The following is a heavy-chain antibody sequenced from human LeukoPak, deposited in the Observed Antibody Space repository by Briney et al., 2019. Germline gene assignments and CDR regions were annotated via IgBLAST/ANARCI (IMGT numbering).Heavy chain of an antibody. CDR3: AREGLSSGSPGSYMDV. J-gene: IGHJ6*03. Sequence: ASVKVSCKASGYTFTGYYMHWVRQAPGQGLEWMGWINPNSGGTNYAQKFQGRVTMTRDTSISTAYMELSRLRSDDTAVYYCAREGLSSGSPGSYMDVWGKGTTVTVSS. CDR2: INPNSGGT. D-gene: IGHD1-26*01. CDR1: GYTFTGYY. V-gene: IGHV1-2*02.